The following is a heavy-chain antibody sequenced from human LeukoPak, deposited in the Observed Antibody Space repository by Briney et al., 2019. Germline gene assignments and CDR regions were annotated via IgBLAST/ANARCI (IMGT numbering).Heavy chain of an antibody. CDR3: AKVSGPRYGNDAFDI. CDR2: ISGSGGST. D-gene: IGHD4-17*01. CDR1: GFTFSSYA. J-gene: IGHJ3*02. V-gene: IGHV3-23*01. Sequence: GGSLRLSCAASGFTFSSYAMSWVRQAPGKGLEWVSAISGSGGSTYYADSVKGRFTISRDNSKNTLYLQMNTLRAEDTAVYYCAKVSGPRYGNDAFDIWGQGTMVTVSS.